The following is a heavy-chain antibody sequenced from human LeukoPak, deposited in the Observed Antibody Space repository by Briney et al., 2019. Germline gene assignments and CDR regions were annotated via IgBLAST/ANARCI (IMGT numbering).Heavy chain of an antibody. CDR1: GGSITTDDHF. D-gene: IGHD5-12*01. J-gene: IGHJ6*02. CDR2: IDSSGRT. Sequence: PSQTLSLTCTVSGGSITTDDHFWSWIRHLPGNGLEWIAYIDSSGRTSHNPALRSRVQMSVDMSMNQVSLQLTSVTAADTAVYYCAGSYYDLPLDVWGQGTTVIVSS. CDR3: AGSYYDLPLDV. V-gene: IGHV4-31*03.